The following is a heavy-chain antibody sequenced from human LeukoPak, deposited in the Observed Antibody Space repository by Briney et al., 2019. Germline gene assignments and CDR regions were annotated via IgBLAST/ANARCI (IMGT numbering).Heavy chain of an antibody. CDR3: ARVTITGTFDP. D-gene: IGHD1-7*01. V-gene: IGHV3-11*01. CDR1: GFTFSDYY. Sequence: GGSLRLSCAASGFTFSDYYKSWIRQAQGNGLEWVSYISSSGSTISYPDSVKGRFTISRDNAKNSLYLQMNSLRAEDTAVYYCARVTITGTFDPWGQGTLVTVSS. CDR2: ISSSGSTI. J-gene: IGHJ5*02.